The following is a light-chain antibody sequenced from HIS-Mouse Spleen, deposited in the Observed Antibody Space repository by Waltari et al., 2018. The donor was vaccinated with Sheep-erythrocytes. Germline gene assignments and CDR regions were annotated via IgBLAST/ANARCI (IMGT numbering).Light chain of an antibody. Sequence: QSALTQPASVSGSPGQSITSSCTGTSSDVGRYNLVSWYQQPPGKAPKLMIYEGSKRPSGVSNRFSGSKSGNTASLTISGLQAEDEADYYCCSYAGSSTPWVFGGGTKLTVL. J-gene: IGLJ3*02. CDR3: CSYAGSSTPWV. V-gene: IGLV2-23*01. CDR1: SSDVGRYNL. CDR2: EGS.